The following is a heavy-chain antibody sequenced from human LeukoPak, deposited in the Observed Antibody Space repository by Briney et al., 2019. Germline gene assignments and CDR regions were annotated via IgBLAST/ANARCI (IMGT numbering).Heavy chain of an antibody. CDR2: IYHSGST. J-gene: IGHJ5*02. CDR1: GDSISSGYY. CDR3: ARDPGRIAVAGS. D-gene: IGHD6-19*01. V-gene: IGHV4-38-2*02. Sequence: PSETLSLTCAVSGDSISSGYYWSWIRQPPGKGLEWIGSIYHSGSTYYNPSLKSRVTISVDTSKNQFSLKLSSVTAADTAVYYCARDPGRIAVAGSWGQGTLVTVSS.